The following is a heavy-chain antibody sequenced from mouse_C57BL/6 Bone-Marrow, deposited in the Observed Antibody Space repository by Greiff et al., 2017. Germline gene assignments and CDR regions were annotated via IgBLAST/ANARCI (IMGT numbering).Heavy chain of an antibody. CDR1: GYTFTNYW. Sequence: QVHVKQSGAELVRPGTSVTMSCKASGYTFTNYWIGWAKQRPGHGLEWIGDIYPGGGYTNYNEKFKGKATLTADKSSSTAYMQFSSLTSEDSAIYYCARTTTAVYFDYWGQGTTLTVSS. CDR2: IYPGGGYT. CDR3: ARTTTAVYFDY. D-gene: IGHD1-2*01. J-gene: IGHJ2*01. V-gene: IGHV1-63*01.